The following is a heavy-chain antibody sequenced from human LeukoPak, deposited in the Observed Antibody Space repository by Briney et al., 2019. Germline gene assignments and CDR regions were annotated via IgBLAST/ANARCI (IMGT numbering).Heavy chain of an antibody. D-gene: IGHD2-2*01. CDR3: AREIVVVVPAALDY. V-gene: IGHV3-30*04. CDR1: GFTFSSYA. J-gene: IGHJ4*02. CDR2: ISYDGSNK. Sequence: GGFLRLSCAASGFTFSSYAMHWVRQAPGKGLEWVAVISYDGSNKYYADSVKGRFTISRDNSKNTLYLQMNGLRAEDTAVYYCAREIVVVVPAALDYWGQGTLVTVSS.